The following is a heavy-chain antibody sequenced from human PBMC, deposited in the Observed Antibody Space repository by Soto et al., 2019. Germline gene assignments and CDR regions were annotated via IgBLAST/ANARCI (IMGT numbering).Heavy chain of an antibody. CDR1: GFTFSSYS. CDR3: ARGDEQWLVPHWFDP. D-gene: IGHD6-19*01. CDR2: ISSSSSYI. Sequence: GGSLRLSCAASGFTFSSYSMNWVRQAPGKGLEWVSSISSSSSYIYYADSVKGRFTISRDNAKNSLYLQMNSLRAEDTAVYYCARGDEQWLVPHWFDPWGQGTLVTVSS. J-gene: IGHJ5*02. V-gene: IGHV3-21*01.